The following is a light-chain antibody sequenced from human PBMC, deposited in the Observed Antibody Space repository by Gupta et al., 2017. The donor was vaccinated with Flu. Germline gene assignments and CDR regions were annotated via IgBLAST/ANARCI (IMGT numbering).Light chain of an antibody. CDR2: GSS. CDR3: QRYNGAPRT. CDR1: QGISND. Sequence: PPSCSASVGDRVTITGRASQGISNDSTRHQHNPGNGPKLLTYGSSAWQSGAPFRFSVSGPGTDVIVTIICLQPDDAATKYCQRYNGAPRTFGQGTKVEIK. V-gene: IGKV1-27*01. J-gene: IGKJ1*01.